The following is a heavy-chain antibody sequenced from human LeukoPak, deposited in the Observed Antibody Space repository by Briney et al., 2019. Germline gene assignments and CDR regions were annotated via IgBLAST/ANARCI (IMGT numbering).Heavy chain of an antibody. V-gene: IGHV5-51*01. D-gene: IGHD5/OR15-5a*01. CDR3: ARRSVSNNNFDY. J-gene: IGHJ4*02. CDR1: GYTFNNYW. Sequence: GESLKISCKGSGYTFNNYWIAWVRQMPGKGLEWMGIVYPGDSDTKYSPSFHGQVTISVDKSISTAYLQWHSLKASDTAMFYCARRSVSNNNFDYWGQGTLVTVSS. CDR2: VYPGDSDT.